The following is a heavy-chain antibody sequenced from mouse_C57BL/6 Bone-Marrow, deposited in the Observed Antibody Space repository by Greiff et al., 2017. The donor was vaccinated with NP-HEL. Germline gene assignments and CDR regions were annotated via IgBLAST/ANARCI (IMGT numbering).Heavy chain of an antibody. V-gene: IGHV2-5*01. Sequence: VKLMESGPGLVQPSQSLSITCTVSGFSLTSYGVHWVRQSPGKGLEGLGVIWRGGSTDYNAAFMSRLSITKDNSKSQVFFKMNSLQADDTAIYYCAKKGEWFAYWGQGTLVTVSA. CDR2: IWRGGST. J-gene: IGHJ3*01. CDR3: AKKGEWFAY. CDR1: GFSLTSYG.